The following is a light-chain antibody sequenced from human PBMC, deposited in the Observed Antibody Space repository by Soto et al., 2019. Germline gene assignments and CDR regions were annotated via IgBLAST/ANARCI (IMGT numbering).Light chain of an antibody. CDR3: QQYGSSPT. Sequence: EIVMTQSPATLSVSPGERATLSCRASQSVGSNLAWYQQKPGQAPRLLIYGASTRATGIPARFSGSGSGTEFTLTISRLEPEDFAVYYCQQYGSSPTFGGGTKVEIK. V-gene: IGKV3-15*01. CDR2: GAS. J-gene: IGKJ4*01. CDR1: QSVGSN.